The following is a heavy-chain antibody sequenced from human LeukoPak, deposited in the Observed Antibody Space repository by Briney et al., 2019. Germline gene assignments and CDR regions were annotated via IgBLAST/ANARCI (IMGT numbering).Heavy chain of an antibody. CDR1: GFSFSDYG. D-gene: IGHD5-18*01. Sequence: GGSLRLSCAASGFSFSDYGMNWVRRAPGKGLEWLSHINSNGAVISYADSVKGRFTISRDTAKNSLYLQMNSLRADDTALYYCAKDTRGYSYGSYFDYWGQGTLVTVSS. CDR3: AKDTRGYSYGSYFDY. CDR2: INSNGAVI. V-gene: IGHV3-48*01. J-gene: IGHJ4*02.